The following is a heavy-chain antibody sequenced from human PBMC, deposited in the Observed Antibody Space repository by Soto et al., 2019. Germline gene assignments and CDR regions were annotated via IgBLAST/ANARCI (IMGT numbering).Heavy chain of an antibody. Sequence: SETLSLTCAVSGGSFTSNNWWTWVRQPPGQGLEWIGEIYRTGSTYYNPSLNSRVTLSIDMTNNHVSLILNSVTAADTAVYYCARVGPWVPYYYDSSPYTFENWFDPWGQGTLVTVSS. V-gene: IGHV4-4*02. J-gene: IGHJ5*02. CDR1: GGSFTSNNW. CDR2: IYRTGST. D-gene: IGHD3-22*01. CDR3: ARVGPWVPYYYDSSPYTFENWFDP.